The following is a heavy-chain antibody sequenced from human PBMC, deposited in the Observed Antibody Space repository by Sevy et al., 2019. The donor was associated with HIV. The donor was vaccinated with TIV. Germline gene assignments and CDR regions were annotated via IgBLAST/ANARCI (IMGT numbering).Heavy chain of an antibody. J-gene: IGHJ6*02. CDR1: VGSISHYY. CDR2: VYYTGNT. Sequence: SETLSLTCTVSVGSISHYYWSWIRQPPGKGLEWIGFVYYTGNTNYNPSLKGRVTVALDTSKNQFSLKLNSVTAADTAVYYCVRQGGLVDYGMDVWGPGTTATVSS. D-gene: IGHD1-26*01. CDR3: VRQGGLVDYGMDV. V-gene: IGHV4-59*01.